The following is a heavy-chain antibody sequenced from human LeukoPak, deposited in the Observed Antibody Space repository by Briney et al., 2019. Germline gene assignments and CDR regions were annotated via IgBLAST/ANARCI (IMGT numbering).Heavy chain of an antibody. CDR2: LYSGGTT. J-gene: IGHJ5*02. Sequence: GGSLRLSCAASGFTVSSNYMSWVRQAPGKGLEWVSVLYSGGTTHYADSVKGRFTISRDNSKNTLFLQMDSLRPEDTAVYYCVRGTWFDPWGQGTLVTVSS. CDR1: GFTVSSNY. D-gene: IGHD1-1*01. CDR3: VRGTWFDP. V-gene: IGHV3-53*01.